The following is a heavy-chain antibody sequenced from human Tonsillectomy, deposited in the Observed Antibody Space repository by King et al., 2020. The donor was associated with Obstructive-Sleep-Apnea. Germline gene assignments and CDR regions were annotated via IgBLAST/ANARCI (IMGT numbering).Heavy chain of an antibody. D-gene: IGHD2-15*01. V-gene: IGHV2-5*01. CDR1: GFSLTTSRVG. Sequence: QFTLKESGPTLVKPPQTLTLTCTFSGFSLTTSRVGVGWLRQPPGEALEWLTVIYWHDEEHYNPSLKGRLTITKDTSKNQVVLTMTNMDPLDTATYYCGHRQVDRGFDYWGQGTLVTVSS. J-gene: IGHJ4*02. CDR2: IYWHDEE. CDR3: GHRQVDRGFDY.